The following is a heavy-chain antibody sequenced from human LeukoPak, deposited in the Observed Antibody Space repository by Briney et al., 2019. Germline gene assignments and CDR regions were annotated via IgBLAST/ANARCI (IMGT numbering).Heavy chain of an antibody. CDR3: ARDRIQLWSFYYFDY. D-gene: IGHD5-18*01. Sequence: GGSLRLSCAASGFTFSSYWMSWVRQAPGKGLEWVANIKQDGSEKYYVDSVKGRFTISRDNAKNSLYLQMNSLRAEDTAVYYCARDRIQLWSFYYFDYWGQGTLVTVSS. J-gene: IGHJ4*02. V-gene: IGHV3-7*01. CDR1: GFTFSSYW. CDR2: IKQDGSEK.